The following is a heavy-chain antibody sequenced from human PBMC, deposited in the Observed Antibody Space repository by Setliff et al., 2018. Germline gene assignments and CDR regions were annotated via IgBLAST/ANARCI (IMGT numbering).Heavy chain of an antibody. CDR3: AKDGMGPTYTYFFDF. V-gene: IGHV3-30*02. CDR1: GFTFNRKG. D-gene: IGHD1-26*01. Sequence: GGSLRLSCAASGFTFNRKGMHWVRQTPGKGHEWVAFIRYDGSSKYHADCVKGRFTISRDNSKNSLYLQLNSLRVEDTAVYYCAKDGMGPTYTYFFDFWGQGSQVTVSS. J-gene: IGHJ4*02. CDR2: IRYDGSSK.